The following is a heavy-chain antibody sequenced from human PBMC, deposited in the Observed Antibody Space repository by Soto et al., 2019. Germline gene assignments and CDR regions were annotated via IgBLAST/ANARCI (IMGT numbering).Heavy chain of an antibody. D-gene: IGHD2-21*02. V-gene: IGHV1-69*13. J-gene: IGHJ6*02. CDR1: GGTFSSYA. CDR2: IIPIFGTA. CDR3: ARAREVVTPNYYYYYGMDV. Sequence: PAASVKVSCKASGGTFSSYAISWVRQAPGQGLEWMGGIIPIFGTANYAQKFQGRVTITADESTSTAYMELSSLRSEDTAVYYCARAREVVTPNYYYYYGMDVWGQGTTVTVSS.